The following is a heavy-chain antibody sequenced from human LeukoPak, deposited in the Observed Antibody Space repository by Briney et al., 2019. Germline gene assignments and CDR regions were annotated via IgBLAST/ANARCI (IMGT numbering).Heavy chain of an antibody. V-gene: IGHV4-59*01. D-gene: IGHD4-17*01. CDR1: GGSISGYY. CDR2: IYYTGST. CDR3: VRSKSGTYGWFDP. J-gene: IGHJ5*02. Sequence: SETLSLTCTVSGGSISGYYWSWIRQPPGKGLDWIGYIYYTGSTNYNPSLKSRVTISVDTSRNQFSLKVSSVTAADTAVYYCVRSKSGTYGWFDPWGQGTLGTVSP.